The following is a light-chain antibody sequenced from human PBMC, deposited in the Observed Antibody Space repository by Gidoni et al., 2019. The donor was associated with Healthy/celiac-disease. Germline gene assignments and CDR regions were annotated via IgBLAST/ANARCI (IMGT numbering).Light chain of an antibody. J-gene: IGKJ2*02. CDR3: QQYGSSPGT. V-gene: IGKV3-20*01. Sequence: EIVLTQSPGTLSLSPGERATLSCRASQSVSSSYLAWYQQKPGQPPRLLIYGASSRATGIPNRFSGSGSGTDFTLTISRLEPEDFAVYYCQQYGSSPGTFGQXTKLEIK. CDR1: QSVSSSY. CDR2: GAS.